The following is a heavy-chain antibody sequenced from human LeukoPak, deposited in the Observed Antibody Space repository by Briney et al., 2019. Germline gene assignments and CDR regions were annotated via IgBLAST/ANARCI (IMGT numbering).Heavy chain of an antibody. V-gene: IGHV4-30-4*01. D-gene: IGHD4-23*01. J-gene: IGHJ4*02. Sequence: SKTLSLTCTVSGGSISSGDYYWSWIRQPPGKGLEWIGYIYYSGSTYYNPSLKSRVTISVDTSKNQFSLKLSSVTAADTAVYYCARDLLNEGNHLDYWGQGTLVTVSS. CDR3: ARDLLNEGNHLDY. CDR2: IYYSGST. CDR1: GGSISSGDYY.